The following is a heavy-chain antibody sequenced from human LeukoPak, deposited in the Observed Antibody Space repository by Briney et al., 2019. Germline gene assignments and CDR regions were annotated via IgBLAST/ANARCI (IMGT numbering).Heavy chain of an antibody. J-gene: IGHJ4*02. CDR3: ARDETIAVTGAK. CDR1: GYTFTGYY. CDR2: INPNSGGT. Sequence: GASVKVSCKASGYTFTGYYMHWERQAPGQGLEWMGWINPNSGGTNYTQKFQGRVTMTRDTSISTAYMELSRLRSDDTAVYYCARDETIAVTGAKWGQGTLVTVSS. D-gene: IGHD6-19*01. V-gene: IGHV1-2*02.